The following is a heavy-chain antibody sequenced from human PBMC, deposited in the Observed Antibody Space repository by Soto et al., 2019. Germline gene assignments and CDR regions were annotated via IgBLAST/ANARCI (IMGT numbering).Heavy chain of an antibody. V-gene: IGHV1-3*05. CDR2: INAGNGNT. CDR1: GYTFTSYA. D-gene: IGHD5-18*01. CDR3: ARDVDTAMARVPLNYYYGMDV. Sequence: QVQLVQSGAEEKKPGASVKVSCKASGYTFTSYAMHWVRQAPGQRLEWMGWINAGNGNTKYSQKFQGRVTITRDTYASTAYMELSSLRSEDTAVYYWARDVDTAMARVPLNYYYGMDVWGQGTTVTVSS. J-gene: IGHJ6*02.